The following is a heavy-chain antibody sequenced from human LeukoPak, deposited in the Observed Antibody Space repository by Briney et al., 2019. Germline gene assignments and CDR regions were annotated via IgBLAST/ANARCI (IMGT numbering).Heavy chain of an antibody. Sequence: SETLSLTCTVSGGSISSYYRSWIRQPPGKGLEWIGYIYYSGSTNYNPSLKSRVTISVDTSKNQFSLKLSSVTAADTAVYYCARVSGGERKYYYYYYMDVWGKGTTVTVSS. CDR1: GGSISSYY. CDR3: ARVSGGERKYYYYYYMDV. V-gene: IGHV4-59*01. CDR2: IYYSGST. D-gene: IGHD2-21*01. J-gene: IGHJ6*03.